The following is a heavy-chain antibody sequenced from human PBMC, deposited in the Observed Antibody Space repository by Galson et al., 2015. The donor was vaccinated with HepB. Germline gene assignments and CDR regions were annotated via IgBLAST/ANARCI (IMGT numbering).Heavy chain of an antibody. V-gene: IGHV3-7*03. Sequence: SLRLSCAASGFTFSSYWMSWVRQAPGKGLEWVANIKQDGSEKYYVDSVKGRFTISRDNAKNSLYLQMNSLRAEDTAVYYCARDEGGVRGGIPWNWGQGTLVTVSS. D-gene: IGHD3-10*01. CDR1: GFTFSSYW. CDR2: IKQDGSEK. CDR3: ARDEGGVRGGIPWN. J-gene: IGHJ4*02.